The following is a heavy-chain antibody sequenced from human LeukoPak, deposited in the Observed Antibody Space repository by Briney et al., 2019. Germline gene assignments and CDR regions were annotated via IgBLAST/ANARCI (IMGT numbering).Heavy chain of an antibody. Sequence: ASVKVSCKASGYTFTSYGISWVRQAPGQGLEWMGWISAYNGNTNYAQKLQGRVTMTTDTSTGTAYMELRSLRSDDTAVYYCARDLGSGYSSSWFGDAFDIWGQGTMVTVSS. D-gene: IGHD6-13*01. CDR1: GYTFTSYG. J-gene: IGHJ3*02. CDR3: ARDLGSGYSSSWFGDAFDI. CDR2: ISAYNGNT. V-gene: IGHV1-18*01.